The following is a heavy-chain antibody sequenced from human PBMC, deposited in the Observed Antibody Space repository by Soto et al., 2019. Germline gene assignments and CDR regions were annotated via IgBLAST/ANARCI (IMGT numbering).Heavy chain of an antibody. D-gene: IGHD3-22*01. CDR2: IIPIFGTA. CDR3: AAGRGYYDSSGYYERDYYYYYGMDV. J-gene: IGHJ6*02. V-gene: IGHV1-69*01. CDR1: GGTFSSYA. Sequence: QVQLVQSGAEVKKPGSSVKVSCKASGGTFSSYAISWVRQAPGQGLEWMGGIIPIFGTANYAQKFQGRVTMTADESTSTAYMELSSLRSEDTAVYYCAAGRGYYDSSGYYERDYYYYYGMDVWGQGTTVTVSS.